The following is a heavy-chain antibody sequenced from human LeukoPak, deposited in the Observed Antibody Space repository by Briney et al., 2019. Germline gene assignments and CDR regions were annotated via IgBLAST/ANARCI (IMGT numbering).Heavy chain of an antibody. CDR1: GYTFTSYD. CDR3: ARAAKTTVTTDYCYYYYMDV. D-gene: IGHD4-17*01. J-gene: IGHJ6*03. V-gene: IGHV1-8*03. CDR2: MNPNSGNT. Sequence: EASVKVSCKASGYTFTSYDINWVRQATGQGLEWMGWMNPNSGNTGYAQKFQGRVTITRNTSISTAYTELSSLRSEDTAVYYCARAAKTTVTTDYCYYYYMDVWGKGTTVTVSS.